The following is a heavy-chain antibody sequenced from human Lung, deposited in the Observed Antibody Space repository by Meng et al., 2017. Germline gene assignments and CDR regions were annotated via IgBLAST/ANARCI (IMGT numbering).Heavy chain of an antibody. CDR2: INHSGST. Sequence: QVPLQQWGAGLLKPSEPLSLTCVVYGGSFSDYYWSWIRQPPGKGLEWIGEINHSGSTNYNPSLESRATISVDTSQNNLSLKLSSVTAADSAVYYCARGPTTMAHDFDYWGQGTLVTVSS. CDR1: GGSFSDYY. V-gene: IGHV4-34*01. J-gene: IGHJ4*02. D-gene: IGHD4-11*01. CDR3: ARGPTTMAHDFDY.